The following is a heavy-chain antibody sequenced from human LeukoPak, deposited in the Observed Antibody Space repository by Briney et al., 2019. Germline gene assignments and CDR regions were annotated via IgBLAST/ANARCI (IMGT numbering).Heavy chain of an antibody. J-gene: IGHJ6*02. CDR2: IRSRAYGGTT. V-gene: IGHV3-49*04. D-gene: IGHD5-18*01. CDR1: AFTCGDHA. Sequence: GRSLRLSCTASAFTCGDHAMSWVRQAPGNGLEWVGFIRSRAYGGTTEYAPAVKGRFLISRDDSKSIAYLHMNSLKTEDTAVYYCARGPIQQWLYNGMDVWGQGTTVSVSS. CDR3: ARGPIQQWLYNGMDV.